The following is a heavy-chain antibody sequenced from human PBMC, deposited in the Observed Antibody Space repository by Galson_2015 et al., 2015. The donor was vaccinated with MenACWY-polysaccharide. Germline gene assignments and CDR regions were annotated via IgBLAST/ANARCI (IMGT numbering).Heavy chain of an antibody. CDR2: IYTSGST. D-gene: IGHD1-26*01. V-gene: IGHV4-4*07. J-gene: IGHJ3*02. CDR1: GGSISSYY. Sequence: ETLSLTCTVSGGSISSYYWSWIRQPAGKGLEWIGRIYTSGSTNYNPSLKSRVTMSVDTSKNQFSLKLSSATAADTAVYYCARVTRARVGAFDIWGQGTTVTVSS. CDR3: ARVTRARVGAFDI.